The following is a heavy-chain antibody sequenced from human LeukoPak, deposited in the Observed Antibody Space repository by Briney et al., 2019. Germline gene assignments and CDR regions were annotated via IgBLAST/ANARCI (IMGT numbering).Heavy chain of an antibody. CDR1: GGSMSRFY. CDR3: ARGLGIVGAYFYYYGMDV. J-gene: IGHJ6*02. D-gene: IGHD1-26*01. Sequence: PSETLSLTCSISGGSMSRFYWTWIRQSPGKGLEWIGYVHNTGGTNYNPSLKSRVTIAVDTSRNQFSLKLSSVVAADTAVYYCARGLGIVGAYFYYYGMDVWGQGTTVTVSS. CDR2: VHNTGGT. V-gene: IGHV4-59*01.